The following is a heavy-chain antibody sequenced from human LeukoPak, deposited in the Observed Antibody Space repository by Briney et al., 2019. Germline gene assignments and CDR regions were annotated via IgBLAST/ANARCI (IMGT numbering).Heavy chain of an antibody. CDR1: GYTFTSYG. J-gene: IGHJ4*02. D-gene: IGHD3-9*01. Sequence: ASVKVSCKASGYTFTSYGISWVRQAPGQGLEWMGWISAYNGNTNYAQKLQGRVTMTTDTSISTAYMELSRLRSDDTAVYYCARGMKYYDILTGYSNPLYFDYWGQGTLVTVSS. CDR3: ARGMKYYDILTGYSNPLYFDY. CDR2: ISAYNGNT. V-gene: IGHV1-18*01.